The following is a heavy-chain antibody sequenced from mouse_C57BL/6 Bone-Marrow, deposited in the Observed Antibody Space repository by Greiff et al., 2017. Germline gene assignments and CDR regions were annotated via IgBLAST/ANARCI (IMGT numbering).Heavy chain of an antibody. D-gene: IGHD1-1*01. J-gene: IGHJ3*01. Sequence: VQLVESGAELVRPGTSVKVSCKASGYAFTNYLIEWVKQRPGQGLEWIGVINPGSGGTNYNEKFKGKATLTADKSSSTAYMQLSSLTSEDSAVYFCARSGYYYGSSLFAYWGQGTLVTVSA. CDR2: INPGSGGT. CDR3: ARSGYYYGSSLFAY. V-gene: IGHV1-54*01. CDR1: GYAFTNYL.